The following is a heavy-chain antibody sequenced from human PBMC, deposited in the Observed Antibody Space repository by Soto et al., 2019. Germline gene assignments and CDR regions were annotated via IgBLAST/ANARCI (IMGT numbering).Heavy chain of an antibody. Sequence: QLQLQESGPGLVKPSETLSLTCTVSGGSISSSSYYWGWIRQPPGKGLEWIGSIYYSGSTYYNPSPKSRVTISVDTSKNQFSLKLSSVTAADTAVYYCARPDPRSTGPAPRGSTYGMDVWGQGTTVTVSS. CDR2: IYYSGST. J-gene: IGHJ6*02. CDR1: GGSISSSSYY. D-gene: IGHD2-2*01. CDR3: ARPDPRSTGPAPRGSTYGMDV. V-gene: IGHV4-39*01.